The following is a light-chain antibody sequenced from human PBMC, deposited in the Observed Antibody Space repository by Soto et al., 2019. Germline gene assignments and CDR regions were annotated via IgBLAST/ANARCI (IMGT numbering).Light chain of an antibody. CDR3: SSYTSSNTLV. V-gene: IGLV2-14*01. J-gene: IGLJ1*01. Sequence: QSALTQPASVSGSLGQSVTISCSGTSEDVGGYKYVSCYQHHPGNAPQLIIYEVTNRPSGLSNRFSATKSGSTASLTISGLQAEDEADYYCSSYTSSNTLVFGTGTKVTVL. CDR2: EVT. CDR1: SEDVGGYKY.